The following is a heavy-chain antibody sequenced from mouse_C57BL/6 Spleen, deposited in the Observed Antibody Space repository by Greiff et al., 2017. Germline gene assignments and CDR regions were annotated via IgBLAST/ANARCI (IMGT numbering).Heavy chain of an antibody. CDR3: ARWGYYDYDGYAMDY. Sequence: VQLQQPGAELVRPGSSVKLSCKASGYTFTSYWMDWVKQRPGQGLEWIGNIYPSDSETHYNQKFKDKATLTVDKSSSTAYMQLSSLTSEDSAVYYCARWGYYDYDGYAMDYWGQGTSVTVSS. CDR1: GYTFTSYW. CDR2: IYPSDSET. V-gene: IGHV1-61*01. D-gene: IGHD2-4*01. J-gene: IGHJ4*01.